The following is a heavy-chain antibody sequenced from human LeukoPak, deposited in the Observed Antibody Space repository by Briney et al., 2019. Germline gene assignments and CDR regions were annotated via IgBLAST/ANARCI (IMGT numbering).Heavy chain of an antibody. Sequence: GGSLRLSCAASGFTFSSYAMTWVRQAPGKGLEWVSSLSGGGDNTYYADSVKGRFTISRDNSKNAVSLQMNSLRAEDTAIYYCAKSVPYWYFDLWGRGTLVTVSS. J-gene: IGHJ2*01. CDR1: GFTFSSYA. CDR3: AKSVPYWYFDL. V-gene: IGHV3-23*01. CDR2: LSGGGDNT.